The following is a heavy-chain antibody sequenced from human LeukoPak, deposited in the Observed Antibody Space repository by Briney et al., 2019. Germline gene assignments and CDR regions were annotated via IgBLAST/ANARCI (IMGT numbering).Heavy chain of an antibody. J-gene: IGHJ4*02. CDR1: GYSISSGYY. Sequence: PSETLSLTCTVSGYSISSGYYWGWIRQPPGKGLEWIGSIYHSGGTYYNPSLKSRVTISVDTSKNQFSLKLSSVTAADTAVYYCARDYYDSSGYYYLGFDYWGQGTLVTVSS. D-gene: IGHD3-22*01. CDR2: IYHSGGT. CDR3: ARDYYDSSGYYYLGFDY. V-gene: IGHV4-38-2*02.